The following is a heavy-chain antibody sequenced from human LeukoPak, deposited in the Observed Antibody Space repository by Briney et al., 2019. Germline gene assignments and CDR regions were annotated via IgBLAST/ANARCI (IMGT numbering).Heavy chain of an antibody. V-gene: IGHV3-48*03. J-gene: IGHJ4*02. CDR1: GFTFSSYE. CDR3: ARDLGPYYGGLYYFDY. CDR2: ISSSGSTI. D-gene: IGHD4-23*01. Sequence: GGSLRLSCAASGFTFSSYEMNWVRQAPGKGLEWVSYISSSGSTIYYADSVKGRFTISRDNAKNSLYLQMNSLRAEDTAVYYCARDLGPYYGGLYYFDYWGQGTLVTVSS.